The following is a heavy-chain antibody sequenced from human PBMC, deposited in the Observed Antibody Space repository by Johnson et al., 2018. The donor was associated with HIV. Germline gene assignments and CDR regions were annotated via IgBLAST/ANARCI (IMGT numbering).Heavy chain of an antibody. J-gene: IGHJ3*02. CDR2: IWYDGSNK. CDR3: AREAGAFDI. Sequence: QVQLVESGGGVVQPGRSLRLSCAASGFTFSSYGMHWVRQAPGKGLEWVAVIWYDGSNKYYADSVKGRFTISRDNSKNTLYLQMNTLRAEDTAVYYCAREAGAFDIWGQGTTVTVSP. V-gene: IGHV3-33*01. CDR1: GFTFSSYG.